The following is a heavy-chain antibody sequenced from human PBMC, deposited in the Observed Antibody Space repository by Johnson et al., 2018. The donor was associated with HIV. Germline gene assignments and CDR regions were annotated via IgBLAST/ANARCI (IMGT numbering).Heavy chain of an antibody. D-gene: IGHD1-26*01. Sequence: VQLVESGGGVVRPGGSLRLSCAASGFTFNSFWMTWVRQTPGKGLEWVANINQDGSETNYVDSVKGRFTISRDNAKNSLYLQVKSLRAEDTAVYYCARSYSRWDDVFDIWGQGTMVTVSS. V-gene: IGHV3-7*04. CDR3: ARSYSRWDDVFDI. CDR1: GFTFNSFW. CDR2: INQDGSET. J-gene: IGHJ3*02.